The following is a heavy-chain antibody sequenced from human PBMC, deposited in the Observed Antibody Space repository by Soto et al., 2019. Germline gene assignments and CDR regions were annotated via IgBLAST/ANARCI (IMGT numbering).Heavy chain of an antibody. CDR3: ARDDDGSGSYYN. Sequence: QVQLVQSGAEVKKPGASVKVSCKASGYTFTNYGISWVRQAPGQGLEWMGWISAYNGNTKSAQRLQGRVTMTTDTSTTTAYMELRSLRSDDTAVYYCARDDDGSGSYYNWGQGTLVTVAS. D-gene: IGHD3-10*01. CDR2: ISAYNGNT. J-gene: IGHJ4*02. CDR1: GYTFTNYG. V-gene: IGHV1-18*01.